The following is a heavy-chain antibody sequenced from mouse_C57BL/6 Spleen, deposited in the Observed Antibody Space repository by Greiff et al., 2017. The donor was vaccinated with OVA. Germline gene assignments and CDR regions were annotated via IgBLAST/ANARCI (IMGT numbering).Heavy chain of an antibody. CDR3: AREDHCYAMDY. J-gene: IGHJ4*01. Sequence: VQLQESGPELVKPGASVKISCKASGYAFSSSWMNWVKQRPGKGLEWIGRIYPGDGDTNYNGKFKGKATLTADKSSSTAYMQLSSLTSEDSAVYFCAREDHCYAMDYWGQGTSVTVSS. CDR2: IYPGDGDT. V-gene: IGHV1-82*01. CDR1: GYAFSSSW.